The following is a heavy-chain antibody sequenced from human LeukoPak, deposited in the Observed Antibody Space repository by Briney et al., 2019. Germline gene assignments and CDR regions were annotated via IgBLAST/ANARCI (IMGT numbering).Heavy chain of an antibody. CDR2: INPNSGGT. V-gene: IGHV1-2*02. D-gene: IGHD2-2*01. CDR3: ARDGYCSSTSCYGWFDP. CDR1: GYTLTGYY. J-gene: IGHJ5*02. Sequence: EASVKVSCKASGYTLTGYYMHWVRQAPGQGLEWMGWINPNSGGTNYAQKFQGRVTMTRDTSISTAYMELSRLRSDDTAVYYCARDGYCSSTSCYGWFDPWGQGTLVTVSS.